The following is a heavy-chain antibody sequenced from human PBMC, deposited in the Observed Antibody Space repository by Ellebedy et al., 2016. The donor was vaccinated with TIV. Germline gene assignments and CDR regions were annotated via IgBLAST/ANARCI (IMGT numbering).Heavy chain of an antibody. Sequence: GESLKISCAASGFSFSSYAMSWVRQAPGKRPEWVSAISNGGDDTFYAGSVRGRFTISRDNSRNTLYLQMDSLTVEDTALYYCAKDSMAGSRYFDFWGQGTLVTVSS. CDR1: GFSFSSYA. V-gene: IGHV3-23*01. D-gene: IGHD2/OR15-2a*01. J-gene: IGHJ4*02. CDR2: ISNGGDDT. CDR3: AKDSMAGSRYFDF.